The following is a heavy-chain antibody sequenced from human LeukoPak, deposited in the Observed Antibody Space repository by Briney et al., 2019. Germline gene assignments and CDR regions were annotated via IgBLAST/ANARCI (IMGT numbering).Heavy chain of an antibody. CDR2: IYYTGTT. CDR1: SGSITSYY. V-gene: IGHV4-59*01. Sequence: SETLSLTCTVSSGSITSYYWSLIRQPPGKGLEYIGHIYYTGTTDYNPSLKSRVTMSVDTSKSQFSLRLISVTASDTAVYFCAAPPNQHYFDYWGQATLVAVYS. J-gene: IGHJ4*02. CDR3: AAPPNQHYFDY.